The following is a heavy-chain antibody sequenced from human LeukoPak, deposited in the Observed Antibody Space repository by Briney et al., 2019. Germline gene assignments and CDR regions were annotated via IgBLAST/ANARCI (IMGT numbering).Heavy chain of an antibody. CDR3: ATYSSGNGREFQH. V-gene: IGHV3-30-3*01. CDR2: ISYDGSNK. Sequence: PGGSLRLSCAASGFTFSSYAMHWVRQAPGKGLEWVAVISYDGSNKYYADSVKGRFTISRDNSKNTLYQQMNSLRAEDTAVYYCATYSSGNGREFQHWGQGTLVTVSS. CDR1: GFTFSSYA. J-gene: IGHJ1*01. D-gene: IGHD3-22*01.